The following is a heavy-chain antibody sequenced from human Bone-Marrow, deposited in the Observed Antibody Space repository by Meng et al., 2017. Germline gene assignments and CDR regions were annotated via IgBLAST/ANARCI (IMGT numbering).Heavy chain of an antibody. V-gene: IGHV3-30*04. CDR1: GFTFSSYA. CDR3: ARDKAGIAVAGTPRYFDY. J-gene: IGHJ4*02. Sequence: GESLKISCAASGFTFSSYAMHWVRQAPGKGLEWVAVISYDGSNKYYADSVKGRFTISRDNSKNTLYLQMNSLRAEDTAVYYCARDKAGIAVAGTPRYFDYWGQGTLVTVSS. CDR2: ISYDGSNK. D-gene: IGHD6-19*01.